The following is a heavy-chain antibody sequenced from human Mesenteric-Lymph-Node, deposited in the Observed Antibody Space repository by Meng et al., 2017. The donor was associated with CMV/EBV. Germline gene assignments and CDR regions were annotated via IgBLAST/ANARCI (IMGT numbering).Heavy chain of an antibody. Sequence: SGDSIVGSDYDWAWIRQPPGKGLEWIGTVYYGSNTYSNPSLKSRLTISVDTSKNRFSLRLTSVTAADTALYFCARLWNSAFFYYFDYWGPGTLVTVSS. CDR1: GDSIVGSDYD. CDR3: ARLWNSAFFYYFDY. J-gene: IGHJ4*01. CDR2: VYYGSNT. V-gene: IGHV4-39*01. D-gene: IGHD2/OR15-2a*01.